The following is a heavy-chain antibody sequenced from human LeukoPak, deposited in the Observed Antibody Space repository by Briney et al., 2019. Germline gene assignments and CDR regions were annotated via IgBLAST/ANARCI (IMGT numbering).Heavy chain of an antibody. CDR2: ISSTGGTT. J-gene: IGHJ4*02. D-gene: IGHD2-21*02. CDR3: AKAPAYCGGDCSIDY. V-gene: IGHV3-64*01. CDR1: GSTFSSDV. Sequence: GGSLRLSCVASGSTFSSDVMHWVRQAPGKGLEFVSTISSTGGTTYYANSVKGRFTVSRDNSKNTLFLQMGSLTPEDMAVYYCAKAPAYCGGDCSIDYWGQGTLVTVSS.